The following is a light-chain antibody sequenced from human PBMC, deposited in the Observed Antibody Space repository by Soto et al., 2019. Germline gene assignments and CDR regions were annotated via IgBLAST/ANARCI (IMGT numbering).Light chain of an antibody. V-gene: IGKV3-15*01. J-gene: IGKJ4*01. Sequence: TVMTQSPATLAVSPGERATLSCRASQSVRNNLAWYQQKPGQAPRLLIYGASIRATGIPARFSGSGSGTEFTLTISSLQSEGFAVYYCQQYDIWPPLTFGGGTKVEIK. CDR2: GAS. CDR1: QSVRNN. CDR3: QQYDIWPPLT.